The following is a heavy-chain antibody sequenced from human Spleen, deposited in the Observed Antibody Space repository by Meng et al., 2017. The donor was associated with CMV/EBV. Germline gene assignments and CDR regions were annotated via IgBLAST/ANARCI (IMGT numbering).Heavy chain of an antibody. CDR1: GGSIGSGGYF. J-gene: IGHJ4*01. V-gene: IGHV4-31*03. CDR2: FYFSGST. Sequence: SETLSLTCTVSGGSIGSGGYFWSWIRQHPGKGLEWIGDFYFSGSTYYNPSLKSRVTLSFDSSRNQVSLRVTSVTAADTAVYYCATVYCSSYKICYPDYWGQGTLVTVSS. D-gene: IGHD2-2*01. CDR3: ATVYCSSYKICYPDY.